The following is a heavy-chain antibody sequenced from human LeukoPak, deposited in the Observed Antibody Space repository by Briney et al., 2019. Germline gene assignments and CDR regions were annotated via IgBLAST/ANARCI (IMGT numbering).Heavy chain of an antibody. V-gene: IGHV3-21*01. D-gene: IGHD6-19*01. CDR2: ISSSSSYI. Sequence: GGSLRLSCAASGFTFSSYSMNWVRQAPGKGLEWVSSISSSSSYIYYADSVKGRFTISRDNAKNSLYLQMNSLRAEDTAVYYCARAQYSGGWYGDDAFDIWGQGTMVTVSS. J-gene: IGHJ3*02. CDR3: ARAQYSGGWYGDDAFDI. CDR1: GFTFSSYS.